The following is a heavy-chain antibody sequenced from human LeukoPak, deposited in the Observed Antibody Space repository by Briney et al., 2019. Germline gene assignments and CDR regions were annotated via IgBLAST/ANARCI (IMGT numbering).Heavy chain of an antibody. D-gene: IGHD6-19*01. CDR3: AKGVSGWPYYFDF. Sequence: SGGSLRLSCAASGFTFSNFAMSWVRQAPGKGLEWVSAIGGGDGTTYYADSVKGRFTISRDNSKNTLYLQMNSLRAEDTAVYYCAKGVSGWPYYFDFWGQGTLVTVSS. CDR1: GFTFSNFA. CDR2: IGGGDGTT. J-gene: IGHJ4*02. V-gene: IGHV3-23*01.